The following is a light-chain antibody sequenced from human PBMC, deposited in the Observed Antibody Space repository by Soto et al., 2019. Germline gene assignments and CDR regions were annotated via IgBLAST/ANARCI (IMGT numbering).Light chain of an antibody. V-gene: IGKV3-11*01. J-gene: IGKJ5*01. CDR1: ESVSNS. CDR2: DAS. Sequence: EIVMTQSPATLSVSPGERATLSCRASESVSNSLAWYQQRPGQAPRLLIYDASRRATGIPARFSGSGSGADFTLPISTLEPADFAVYYCQQRSSWPITFGQGTRLEIK. CDR3: QQRSSWPIT.